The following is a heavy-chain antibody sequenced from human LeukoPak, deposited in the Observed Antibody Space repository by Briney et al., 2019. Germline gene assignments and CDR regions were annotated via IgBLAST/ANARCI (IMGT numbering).Heavy chain of an antibody. CDR3: AKDPRSGISSGWSNP. D-gene: IGHD3-3*02. J-gene: IGHJ5*02. CDR1: GFTFDHYA. V-gene: IGHV3-9*01. Sequence: GRSLRLSCAASGFTFDHYAMHWVRQAPGKGLEWVSGISWNSGSIGYADSVKGRFTISRDNAKNSLYLQMNSLRAEDTAVYYCAKDPRSGISSGWSNPWGQGTLVTVSS. CDR2: ISWNSGSI.